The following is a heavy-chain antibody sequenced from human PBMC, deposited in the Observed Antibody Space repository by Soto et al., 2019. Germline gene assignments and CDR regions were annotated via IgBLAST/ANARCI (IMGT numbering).Heavy chain of an antibody. CDR3: ARQNRDTPMVPFDV. CDR1: RGTFNRYA. D-gene: IGHD5-18*01. CDR2: LVPQFGTP. Sequence: QVPLVQSGAEVKKPGSSVKVSCLASRGTFNRYAINWVRQTPGHGLEWLGALVPQFGTPIYAQKFRGRVTIVADESTNTTSMELRGLTSDDTAVYYCARQNRDTPMVPFDVWGQGTLVTVSS. V-gene: IGHV1-69*01. J-gene: IGHJ4*02.